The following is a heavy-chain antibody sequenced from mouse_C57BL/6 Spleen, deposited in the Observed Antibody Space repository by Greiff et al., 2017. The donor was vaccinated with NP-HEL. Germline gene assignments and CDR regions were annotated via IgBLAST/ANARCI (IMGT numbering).Heavy chain of an antibody. V-gene: IGHV5-17*01. CDR2: ISSGSSTI. CDR3: ARDGYYEFDY. CDR1: GFTFSDYG. D-gene: IGHD2-3*01. J-gene: IGHJ2*01. Sequence: EVKLVESGGGLVKPGGSLKLSCAASGFTFSDYGMHWVRQAPEKGLEWVAYISSGSSTIYYADTVKGRFTISRDNAKNTLFLQMTSLRSEDTAMYYCARDGYYEFDYWGQGTTLTVSS.